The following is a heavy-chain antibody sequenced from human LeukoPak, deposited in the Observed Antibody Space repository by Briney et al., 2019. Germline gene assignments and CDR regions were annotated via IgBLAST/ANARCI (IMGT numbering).Heavy chain of an antibody. CDR1: GHSVSSDGAA. CDR2: IYYRSKWYI. V-gene: IGHV6-1*01. Sequence: SQTLSLTCAISGHSVSSDGAACNWIRQSPSRGLEWLGRIYYRSKWYIDYAPSVQGRITINPDTSKNQFSLQLNSVTHGDTAIYYCARGGLVRGVLHWLDPWDQGTLVTVSS. CDR3: ARGGLVRGVLHWLDP. J-gene: IGHJ5*02. D-gene: IGHD3-10*01.